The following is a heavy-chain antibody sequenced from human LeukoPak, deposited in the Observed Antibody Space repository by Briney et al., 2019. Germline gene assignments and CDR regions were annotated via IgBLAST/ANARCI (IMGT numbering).Heavy chain of an antibody. CDR3: AKSGYGSGSYYNYYDY. J-gene: IGHJ4*02. CDR1: GFTFSSYA. D-gene: IGHD3-10*01. CDR2: IGGGGST. V-gene: IGHV3-23*01. Sequence: PGGSLRLSCAASGFTFSSYAMSWVRQAPGKGLEWVSAIGGGGSTYYADSVKGRFTISRDNSKNTLYLQMSSLRAEDTAVYYCAKSGYGSGSYYNYYDYWGQGTLVTVSS.